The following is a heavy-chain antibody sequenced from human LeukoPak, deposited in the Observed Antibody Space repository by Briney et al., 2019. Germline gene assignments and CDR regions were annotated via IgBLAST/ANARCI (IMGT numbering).Heavy chain of an antibody. CDR1: GFTFSSYA. V-gene: IGHV3-30*02. CDR2: IRYDGSNK. CDR3: ARGSGNYYDYFDS. D-gene: IGHD1-26*01. Sequence: PGGSLRLSCAASGFTFSSYAMSWVRQAPGKGLEWVAFIRYDGSNKYYADSVKGRFTISRDSSKNTLYLQMNSLRAEDTAVYYCARGSGNYYDYFDSWGQGTLVTVSS. J-gene: IGHJ4*02.